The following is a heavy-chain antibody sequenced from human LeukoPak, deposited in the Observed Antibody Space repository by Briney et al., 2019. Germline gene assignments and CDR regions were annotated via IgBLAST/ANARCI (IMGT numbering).Heavy chain of an antibody. D-gene: IGHD3-22*01. Sequence: PSETLSLTCAVYGGSFSSYYWSWIRQPPGKGLEWIGYIYYSGSTNYNPSLKSRVTISVDTSKNQFSLKLSSVTAADTAVYYCARLHYYYDSSGPLYYFDYWGQGTLVTVSS. J-gene: IGHJ4*02. CDR2: IYYSGST. CDR3: ARLHYYYDSSGPLYYFDY. V-gene: IGHV4-59*08. CDR1: GGSFSSYY.